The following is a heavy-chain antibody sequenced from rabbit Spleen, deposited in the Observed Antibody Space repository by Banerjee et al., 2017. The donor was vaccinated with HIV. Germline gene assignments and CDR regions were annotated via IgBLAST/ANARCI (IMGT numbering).Heavy chain of an antibody. CDR3: VREVAAKFNL. D-gene: IGHD4-2*01. V-gene: IGHV1S40*01. CDR2: IYAGSSGNT. Sequence: QSLEESGGGLVKPGASLTLTCTASGFSFSTSYYMCWVRQAPGRGLEWIVCIYAGSSGNTYYASWVSGRFTISSHNAQNTLFLQLNSLTAADTAVYFCVREVAAKFNLWGPGTLVTVS. J-gene: IGHJ4*01. CDR1: GFSFSTSYY.